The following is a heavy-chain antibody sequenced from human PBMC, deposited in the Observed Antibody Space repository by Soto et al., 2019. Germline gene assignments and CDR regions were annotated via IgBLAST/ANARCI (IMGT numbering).Heavy chain of an antibody. Sequence: EVQLLESGGGLVQPGGSLRLSCAASGFTFSKYAMSWVRQAPGKGLEWVSAISGSGTTTYSADSVRGRFTISRDNSNNMLYLQMNSPSPEDTALYYCVKFFVETGGSSGWPWCLDSCGQGTLVTVSS. D-gene: IGHD6-25*01. CDR3: VKFFVETGGSSGWPWCLDS. CDR1: GFTFSKYA. CDR2: ISGSGTTT. J-gene: IGHJ4*02. V-gene: IGHV3-23*01.